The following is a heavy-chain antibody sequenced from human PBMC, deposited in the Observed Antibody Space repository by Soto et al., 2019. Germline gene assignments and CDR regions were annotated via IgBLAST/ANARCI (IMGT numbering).Heavy chain of an antibody. CDR1: GFTFSTYN. J-gene: IGHJ2*01. V-gene: IGHV3-48*01. CDR2: IPSTSIPI. D-gene: IGHD3-22*01. CDR3: ARYYDSSGPDL. Sequence: GGSLRLSCAASGFTFSTYNMVWVRQAPGKGLEWLSYIPSTSIPIYYANSVKGRFTISRDNAKNSLYLQMNSLRAEDTAVYYCARYYDSSGPDLWGRGTLVTVSS.